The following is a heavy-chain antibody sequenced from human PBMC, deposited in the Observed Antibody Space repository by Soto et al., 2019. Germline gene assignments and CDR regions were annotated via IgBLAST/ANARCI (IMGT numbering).Heavy chain of an antibody. V-gene: IGHV1-69*10. Sequence: GASVKVSCKASGGTFSSFAISWVRQAPGQGLEWMGWIIPYIGNTNYAQKFQGRVTITTDTSTNTAYMELSSLRSDDTAVYYCTRDRVAEAGPFEHWGQGNVVTVSS. CDR2: IIPYIGNT. D-gene: IGHD6-13*01. CDR3: TRDRVAEAGPFEH. J-gene: IGHJ4*02. CDR1: GGTFSSFA.